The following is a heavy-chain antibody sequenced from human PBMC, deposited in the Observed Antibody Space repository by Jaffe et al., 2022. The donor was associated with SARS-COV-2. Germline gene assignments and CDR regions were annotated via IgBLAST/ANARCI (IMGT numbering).Heavy chain of an antibody. J-gene: IGHJ5*02. CDR2: IYWDDDK. V-gene: IGHV2-5*02. CDR3: AHRHGFIAAAGTGVGWFDP. D-gene: IGHD6-13*01. Sequence: QITLKESGPTLVKPTQTLTLTCTFSGFSLSTSGVGVGWIRQPPGKALEWLALIYWDDDKRYSPSLKSRLTITKDTSKNQVVLTMTNMDPVDTATYYCAHRHGFIAAAGTGVGWFDPWGQGTLVTVSS. CDR1: GFSLSTSGVG.